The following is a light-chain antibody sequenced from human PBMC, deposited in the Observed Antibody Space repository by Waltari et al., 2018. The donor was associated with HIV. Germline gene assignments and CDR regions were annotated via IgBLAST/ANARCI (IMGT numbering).Light chain of an antibody. CDR2: DTS. J-gene: IGKJ2*03. Sequence: EILMTQSPDTLSVSPGQRVTLSCRASQGIGHNLAWYQQKLGRPPNLLIYDTSTRATGVPTRFSGSGAGTEFSLTISSLQSEDFAVYYCQQYSYWPPYSFGQGTTLEI. V-gene: IGKV3-15*01. CDR1: QGIGHN. CDR3: QQYSYWPPYS.